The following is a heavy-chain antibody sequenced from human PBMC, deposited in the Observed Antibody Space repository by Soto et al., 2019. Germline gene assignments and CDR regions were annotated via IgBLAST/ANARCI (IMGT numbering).Heavy chain of an antibody. V-gene: IGHV4-34*01. Sequence: PSETLSLTCAVYGGSFSGYYWSWIRQPPGEGLEWIGEINHSGSTNYNPSLKSRVTISVDTSKNQFSLKLSSVTAADTAVYYCARARGYSGYDQYYFDYWGQGTLVTVS. J-gene: IGHJ4*02. CDR2: INHSGST. CDR1: GGSFSGYY. CDR3: ARARGYSGYDQYYFDY. D-gene: IGHD5-12*01.